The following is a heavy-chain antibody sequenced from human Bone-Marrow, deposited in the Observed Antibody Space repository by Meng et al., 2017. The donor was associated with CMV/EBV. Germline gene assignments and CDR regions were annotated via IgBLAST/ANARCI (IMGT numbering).Heavy chain of an antibody. Sequence: GGSLRLSCAASGFTFSSYSMNWVRQAPGKGLEWVSSISSSSSYIYYADSVKGRFTISRDNAKNSLYLQMNSLRAEDTAVYYCARDIVVVSAATYNYYVMDVWGQGTTVTGSS. CDR3: ARDIVVVSAATYNYYVMDV. D-gene: IGHD2-2*01. CDR2: ISSSSSYI. CDR1: GFTFSSYS. V-gene: IGHV3-21*01. J-gene: IGHJ6*01.